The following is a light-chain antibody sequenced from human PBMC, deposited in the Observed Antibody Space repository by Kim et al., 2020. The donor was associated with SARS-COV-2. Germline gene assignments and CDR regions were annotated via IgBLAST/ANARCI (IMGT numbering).Light chain of an antibody. CDR1: NSNIETHY. CDR2: DTH. J-gene: IGLJ3*02. Sequence: SVLTQPPSVSAAPGQKVTISCSGSNSNIETHYVSWYRQLPGTAPTLLIYDTHRRPSGVPDRFSAYKSGTSATLDITGLQTGDEAVYYCGTWDKSLSARVFGGGTQLTVL. CDR3: GTWDKSLSARV. V-gene: IGLV1-51*01.